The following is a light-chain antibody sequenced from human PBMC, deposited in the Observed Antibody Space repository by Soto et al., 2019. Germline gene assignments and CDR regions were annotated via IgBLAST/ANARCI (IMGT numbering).Light chain of an antibody. V-gene: IGKV1-12*01. CDR2: STS. CDR1: QSVDNW. CDR3: QQANTFPFT. J-gene: IGKJ5*01. Sequence: DIQLTQSPSSVSASVGDSVTITCRASQSVDNWLAWYQQKPGKAPKLLLYSTSSLQSGVPSRFSGSGSWTDFTLTISCLQPEDFAIYYCQQANTFPFTFGQGTRLDSK.